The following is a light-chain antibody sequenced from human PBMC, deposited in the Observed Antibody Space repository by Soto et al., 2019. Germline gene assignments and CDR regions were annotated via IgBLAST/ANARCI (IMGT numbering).Light chain of an antibody. Sequence: DIQMTQSPSSLSASVGDRVTITCRSSQNISRFLNWYQQKQGRAPNLLIYGVSTLQVGVPSRFSGSGFGTDFSLPISSLQPADFGTYFCQQSYNSPLTFGQGTKVEFK. J-gene: IGKJ1*01. CDR3: QQSYNSPLT. CDR1: QNISRF. V-gene: IGKV1-39*01. CDR2: GVS.